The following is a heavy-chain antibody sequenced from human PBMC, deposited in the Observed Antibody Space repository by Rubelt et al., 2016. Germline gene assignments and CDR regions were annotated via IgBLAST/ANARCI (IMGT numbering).Heavy chain of an antibody. CDR1: GFTFSIFG. J-gene: IGHJ4*02. V-gene: IGHV3-33*01. CDR3: ARDYKVQVFDY. D-gene: IGHD3-10*01. Sequence: GGGLIQPGGSLRLSCAASGFTFSIFGMSWVRQAPGKGLEWVALIWYDGSDQYYADSVKGRFTISRDDSKKTVYLQMNSLKAEDTAVYYCARDYKVQVFDYWGQGSLVTVSS. CDR2: IWYDGSDQ.